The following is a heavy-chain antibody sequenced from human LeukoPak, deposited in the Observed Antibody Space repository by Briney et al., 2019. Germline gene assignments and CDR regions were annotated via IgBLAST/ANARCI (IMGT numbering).Heavy chain of an antibody. CDR2: IIPIFGTA. Sequence: GSSVKVSCKASGGTFSSYAISWVRQAPGQGLEWMGRIIPIFGTANYAQKFQGRVTITTDESTSTAYMELSSLRSEDTAVYYCARVGHYYDSSGLDDAYDIWGQGTMVTVSS. J-gene: IGHJ3*02. CDR3: ARVGHYYDSSGLDDAYDI. V-gene: IGHV1-69*05. D-gene: IGHD3-22*01. CDR1: GGTFSSYA.